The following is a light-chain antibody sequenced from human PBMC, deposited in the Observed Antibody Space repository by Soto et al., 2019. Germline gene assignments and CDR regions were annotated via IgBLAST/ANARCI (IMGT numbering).Light chain of an antibody. Sequence: DIVMTQSPDSLAVSLGERATINCKSSQSVLYSSNNKNYLAWYQQKAGKSPKLLIYWASTRESGVPDRFSGSGSGTDFTLTITSLQAEDVAVYFCQQYYATPLTFGGGTKVQI. V-gene: IGKV4-1*01. CDR2: WAS. CDR3: QQYYATPLT. J-gene: IGKJ4*01. CDR1: QSVLYSSNNKNY.